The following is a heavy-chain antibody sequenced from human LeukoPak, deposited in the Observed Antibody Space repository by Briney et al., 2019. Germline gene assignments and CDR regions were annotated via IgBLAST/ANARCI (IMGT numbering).Heavy chain of an antibody. CDR3: ARDRYYYDSSGPRGYYFDY. CDR2: IYHSGST. V-gene: IGHV4-38-2*02. CDR1: GYSISSGYY. D-gene: IGHD3-22*01. Sequence: SETLSLTCAVSGYSISSGYYWGGSQQPPGKGVEGIGSIYHSGSTYYNPSLKSRVTISVDTSKNQFSLKLSSVTAADTAVYYCARDRYYYDSSGPRGYYFDYWGQGTLVTVSS. J-gene: IGHJ4*02.